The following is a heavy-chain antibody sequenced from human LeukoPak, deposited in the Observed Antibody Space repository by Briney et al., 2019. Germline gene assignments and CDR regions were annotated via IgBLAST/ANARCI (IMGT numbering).Heavy chain of an antibody. D-gene: IGHD3-22*01. CDR1: GFTFSNYG. CDR3: ARGDYYDSSGYSQYFQH. V-gene: IGHV3-33*01. J-gene: IGHJ1*01. Sequence: PGRSLRLSCAASGFTFSNYGMHWVRQAPGKGLDWVAVIWYDGSNKYYADSVKGRFTISRDNFKNTLYLQMNSLRAEDTAVYYCARGDYYDSSGYSQYFQHWGQGTLVTVSS. CDR2: IWYDGSNK.